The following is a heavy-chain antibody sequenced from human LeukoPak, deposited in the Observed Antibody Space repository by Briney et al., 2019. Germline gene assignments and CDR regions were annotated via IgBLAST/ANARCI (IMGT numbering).Heavy chain of an antibody. V-gene: IGHV3-73*01. J-gene: IGHJ4*02. CDR1: GFTFSGSA. CDR3: ARGRHSSSWSPIDY. Sequence: PGGSLRLSCAASGFTFSGSALHWVRQASGKGLEWVGRIRSTANGYATAYAASVKGRFTISRDNAKNSLYLQMNSLRAEDTAMYYCARGRHSSSWSPIDYWGQGTLVTVSS. CDR2: IRSTANGYAT. D-gene: IGHD6-13*01.